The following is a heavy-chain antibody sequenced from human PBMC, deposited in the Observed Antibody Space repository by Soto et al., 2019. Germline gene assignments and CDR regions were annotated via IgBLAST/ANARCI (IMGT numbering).Heavy chain of an antibody. CDR3: AREGPVPYYYYGMDV. V-gene: IGHV1-18*01. Sequence: ASVKVSCKASGYSFTTYGISWVRQAPGQGLEWMGWISGYNGNTNYAQNLQGRVTMTTDTSTSTAYMELRSLRSDDTAVYYCAREGPVPYYYYGMDVWGQGSTVTVSS. J-gene: IGHJ6*02. CDR1: GYSFTTYG. CDR2: ISGYNGNT.